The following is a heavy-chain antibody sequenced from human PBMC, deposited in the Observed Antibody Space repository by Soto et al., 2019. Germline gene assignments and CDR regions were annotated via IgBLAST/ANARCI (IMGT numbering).Heavy chain of an antibody. D-gene: IGHD6-19*01. V-gene: IGHV5-51*01. CDR2: IYPGDSDT. CDR3: ASAVAGTRDEYYYYYYGMDV. J-gene: IGHJ6*02. CDR1: GYSFTSYW. Sequence: PGESLKISCKGSGYSFTSYWIGWVRQMPGKGLEWMGIIYPGDSDTRYSPSFQGQVTISADKSISTAYLQWSSLKASDTAMYYRASAVAGTRDEYYYYYYGMDVWGQGTTVTVSS.